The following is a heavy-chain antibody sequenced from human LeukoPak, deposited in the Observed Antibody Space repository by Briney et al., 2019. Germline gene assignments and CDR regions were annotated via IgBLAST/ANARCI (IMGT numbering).Heavy chain of an antibody. J-gene: IGHJ5*02. CDR3: ARLTYYDPAGFDP. V-gene: IGHV4-39*01. Sequence: SETLSLTCTVPGGSISSSSYYWGWIRQPPGKGLEWIGSIYYSGSTYYNPSLKSRVTISVDTSKNQFSLKLSSVTAADTAVYCCARLTYYDPAGFDPWGQGTLVTVSS. CDR1: GGSISSSSYY. CDR2: IYYSGST. D-gene: IGHD3-3*01.